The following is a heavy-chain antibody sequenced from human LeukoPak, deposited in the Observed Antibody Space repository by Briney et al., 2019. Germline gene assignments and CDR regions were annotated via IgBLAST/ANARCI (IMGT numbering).Heavy chain of an antibody. J-gene: IGHJ4*02. CDR2: IYYSGST. V-gene: IGHV4-61*01. D-gene: IGHD3-10*01. CDR1: GGSVSSGSYY. Sequence: PSETLSLTCTVSGGSVSSGSYYWSWIRQPPGKGLEWIGYIYYSGSTNYNPSLKSRVTISVDTSKNQFSLKLSSVTAADTAVYYCARARRVWFGEHEAHFDYWGQGTLVTVSS. CDR3: ARARRVWFGEHEAHFDY.